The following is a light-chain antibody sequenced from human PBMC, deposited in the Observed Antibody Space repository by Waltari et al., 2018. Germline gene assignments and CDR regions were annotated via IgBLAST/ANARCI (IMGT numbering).Light chain of an antibody. Sequence: QSVLTQPPSVSGAPGQSVTISCPGSSSNIGAGYVVHWYQQIPGSAPKVLIYRDDNRPSGVPGRFSGSKSGTSASLSVTGLHVEDEADYFCQSFDRDLNAVLFGGGTKLTVL. J-gene: IGLJ2*01. CDR2: RDD. CDR3: QSFDRDLNAVL. V-gene: IGLV1-40*01. CDR1: SSNIGAGYV.